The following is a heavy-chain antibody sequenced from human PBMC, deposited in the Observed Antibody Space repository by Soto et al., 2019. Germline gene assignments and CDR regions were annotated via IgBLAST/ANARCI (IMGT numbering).Heavy chain of an antibody. CDR3: AREVWGVIGPQRGGYYYYGMDV. CDR1: GGTFSSYA. D-gene: IGHD3-10*01. CDR2: IIPIFGTA. Sequence: QVQLVQSGAEVKKPGSSVKVSCKASGGTFSSYAISWVRQAPGQGLEWMGGIIPIFGTANYAQKFQGRVTITADESTSTAYMELSSLRSEDTAVYYCAREVWGVIGPQRGGYYYYGMDVWGQGTTVTVSS. V-gene: IGHV1-69*01. J-gene: IGHJ6*02.